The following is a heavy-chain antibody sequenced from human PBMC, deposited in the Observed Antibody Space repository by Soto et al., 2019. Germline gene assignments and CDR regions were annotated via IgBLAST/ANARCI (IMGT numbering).Heavy chain of an antibody. CDR1: GITFTNYA. D-gene: IGHD6-13*01. CDR3: TQGHSIPAAG. J-gene: IGHJ4*02. V-gene: IGHV3-23*01. CDR2: ISGPGDTT. Sequence: PGGSLRLSCAASGITFTNYAMSWVRQAPGKGLEWVSAISGPGDTTYYADSVRGRLTISRDNSKNTLYLQMNSLGADDTALYYCTQGHSIPAAGWGQGTLVTVSS.